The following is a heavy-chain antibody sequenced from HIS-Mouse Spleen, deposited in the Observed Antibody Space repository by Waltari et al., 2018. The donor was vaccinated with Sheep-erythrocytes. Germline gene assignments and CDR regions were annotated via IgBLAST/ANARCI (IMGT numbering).Heavy chain of an antibody. Sequence: EVQLVESGGGLVKPGGSLRLSCAASGFTFSSYSMNWVRQSPGKGRGLGSAISSSSRYIYYADSVKGRFTISRDNAKNSLYLQMNSLRAEDTAVYYCARDSMGHDAFDIWGQGTMVTVSS. V-gene: IGHV3-21*01. CDR1: GFTFSSYS. D-gene: IGHD3-10*01. CDR3: ARDSMGHDAFDI. CDR2: ISSSSRYI. J-gene: IGHJ3*02.